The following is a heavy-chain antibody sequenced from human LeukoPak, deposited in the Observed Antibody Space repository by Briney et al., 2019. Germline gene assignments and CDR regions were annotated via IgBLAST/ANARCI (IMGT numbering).Heavy chain of an antibody. D-gene: IGHD2-2*01. V-gene: IGHV1-24*01. CDR3: ATDGIVVVPVTYAFDI. CDR1: GYTLTALS. CDR2: FDPEDGET. J-gene: IGHJ3*02. Sequence: GASVKASCKVSGYTLTALSMHWGRRAPGKGLGWRGGFDPEDGETIYAQKFQGRVTMTEDTSTDTAYMELSSLRSEDTAVYYCATDGIVVVPVTYAFDIWGQGTMVTVSS.